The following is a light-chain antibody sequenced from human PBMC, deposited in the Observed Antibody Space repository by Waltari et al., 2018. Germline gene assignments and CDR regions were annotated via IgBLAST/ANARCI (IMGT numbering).Light chain of an antibody. CDR1: QSILDSSNKRNY. Sequence: DIVMTQSPDSLAVSLGERATIKCKSSQSILDSSNKRNYLGWYQQKPGQPPKLRIYWASPREFGVPDRFSGSGSGTDFTLTINSLQPEDVAVYYCQQYYSSPPAWTFGQGTKVEIK. J-gene: IGKJ1*01. V-gene: IGKV4-1*01. CDR3: QQYYSSPPAWT. CDR2: WAS.